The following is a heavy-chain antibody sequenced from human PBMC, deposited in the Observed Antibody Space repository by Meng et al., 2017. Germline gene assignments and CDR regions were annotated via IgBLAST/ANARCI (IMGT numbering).Heavy chain of an antibody. CDR1: GFTFSSYA. J-gene: IGHJ4*02. Sequence: GESLKISCAASGFTFSSYAMHWVRQAPGKGLEWVAVISYDGSNKYYADSVKGRFTISRDNSKNTLYLQMNSLRAEDTAVYYCATPIGAVVAATGAFDYWGQGTLVTGSS. D-gene: IGHD2-15*01. CDR3: ATPIGAVVAATGAFDY. CDR2: ISYDGSNK. V-gene: IGHV3-30*04.